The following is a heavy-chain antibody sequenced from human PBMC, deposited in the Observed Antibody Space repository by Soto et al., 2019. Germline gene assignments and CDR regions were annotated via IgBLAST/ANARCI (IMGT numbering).Heavy chain of an antibody. D-gene: IGHD5-12*01. CDR3: AKDSGYGRNFDY. Sequence: GESLKISCKGSGYIFVSYWVAWVLQMPGKGLEWMGIIYPGNSDTRYSPSFQGQVTISADKSTNTAYLQWSSLKTSDTAIYYCAKDSGYGRNFDYWGPGTLVTVSS. V-gene: IGHV5-51*01. CDR1: GYIFVSYW. CDR2: IYPGNSDT. J-gene: IGHJ4*02.